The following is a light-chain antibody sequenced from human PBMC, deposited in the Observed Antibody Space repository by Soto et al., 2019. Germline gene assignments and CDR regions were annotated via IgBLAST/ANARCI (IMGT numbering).Light chain of an antibody. J-gene: IGKJ4*01. V-gene: IGKV2-28*01. CDR3: MQGLSTPLT. CDR1: RSLLSSNGNNY. CDR2: LAS. Sequence: DIVLTQSPLSLAVTPGEPASISCRSSRSLLSSNGNNYLNWYVQRPGLSPQRLIYLASNRASGVPDRFSGSGSGTDFTLKISRVEADDVGVYYCMQGLSTPLTFGGGTKVEIK.